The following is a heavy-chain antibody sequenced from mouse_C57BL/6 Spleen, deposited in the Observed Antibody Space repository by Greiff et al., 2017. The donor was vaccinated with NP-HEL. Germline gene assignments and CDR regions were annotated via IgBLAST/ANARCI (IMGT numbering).Heavy chain of an antibody. V-gene: IGHV5-4*01. CDR1: GFTFSSYA. CDR2: ISDGGSYT. J-gene: IGHJ2*01. D-gene: IGHD2-1*01. CDR3: IRDPDNGNPSYFDY. Sequence: EVHLVESGGGLVKPGGSLKLSCAASGFTFSSYAMSWVRQTPEKRLEWVATISDGGSYTYYPDNVKGRFTISRDNAKNNLYLQMSHLKSEDTALYYCIRDPDNGNPSYFDYWGQGTTLTVSS.